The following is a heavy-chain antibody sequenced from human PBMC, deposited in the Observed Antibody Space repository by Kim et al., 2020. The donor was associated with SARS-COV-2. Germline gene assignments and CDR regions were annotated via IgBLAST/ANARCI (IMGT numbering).Heavy chain of an antibody. V-gene: IGHV1-24*01. CDR2: FDPEDGET. CDR3: ATDLHGGWNWFDP. J-gene: IGHJ5*02. D-gene: IGHD3-10*01. Sequence: ASVKVSCKVSGYTLTELSMHWVRQAPGKGLERMGGFDPEDGETIYAQKFQGRVTMTEDTSTDTAYMELSSLRSEDTAVYYCATDLHGGWNWFDPWGQGTLVTVSS. CDR1: GYTLTELS.